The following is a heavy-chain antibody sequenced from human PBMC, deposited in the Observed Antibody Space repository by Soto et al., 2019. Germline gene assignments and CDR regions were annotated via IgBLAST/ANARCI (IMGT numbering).Heavy chain of an antibody. J-gene: IGHJ4*02. V-gene: IGHV3-30*03. CDR2: ISYDGSNK. D-gene: IGHD1-20*01. CDR1: GFTFSSYG. Sequence: QVQLVESGGGVVQPGRSLRLSCAASGFTFSSYGMHWVRQAPGKGLEWVAVISYDGSNKYYADSVKGRFTISRDNSKNTLYLQMNRLRAEDTAVYYCAGPVSTGYWGQGTLVTVSS. CDR3: AGPVSTGY.